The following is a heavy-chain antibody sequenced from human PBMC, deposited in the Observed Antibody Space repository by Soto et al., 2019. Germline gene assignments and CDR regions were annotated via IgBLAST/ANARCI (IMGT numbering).Heavy chain of an antibody. V-gene: IGHV3-23*01. CDR3: AKPYSSTWTRPDY. Sequence: EVQLLESGGGLVQPGGSLRLSCAASGFTFSNCVMTWVRQAPGKGLEWVSAISGSGGSTYYADSVKGRFTISRDNSKNTLYLQMNSLRAEDTAVYYCAKPYSSTWTRPDYWGQGTLATVSS. J-gene: IGHJ4*02. CDR2: ISGSGGST. CDR1: GFTFSNCV. D-gene: IGHD6-13*01.